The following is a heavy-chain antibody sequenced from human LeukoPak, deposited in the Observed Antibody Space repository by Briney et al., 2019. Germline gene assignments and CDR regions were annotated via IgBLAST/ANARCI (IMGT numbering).Heavy chain of an antibody. CDR3: ARVVVVVVADAFDI. CDR2: INPNSGGT. Sequence: GASVKVSCKASGYTFTGYYMHWVRQAPGQGLEWMGWINPNSGGTNYAQKFQGRVTMTRDTSISTAYMELSRLRSDDTAVYYCARVVVVVVADAFDIWGQGTMVTVSS. V-gene: IGHV1-2*02. CDR1: GYTFTGYY. D-gene: IGHD2-15*01. J-gene: IGHJ3*02.